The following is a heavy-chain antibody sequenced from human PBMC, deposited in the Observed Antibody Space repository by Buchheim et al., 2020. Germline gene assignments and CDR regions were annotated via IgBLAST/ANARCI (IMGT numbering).Heavy chain of an antibody. CDR2: ISYDGSNK. Sequence: QVQLVESGGGVVQPGRSLRLSCAASGFTFSSYGMHWVRQAPGKGLEWVAVISYDGSNKYYADSVKGRFTISRDNSKNTLYLQMNSLRAEDTAVYYCAKDAQPVIFGVVIAHYYYYYMDVWGKGTT. D-gene: IGHD3-3*01. CDR1: GFTFSSYG. CDR3: AKDAQPVIFGVVIAHYYYYYMDV. J-gene: IGHJ6*03. V-gene: IGHV3-30*18.